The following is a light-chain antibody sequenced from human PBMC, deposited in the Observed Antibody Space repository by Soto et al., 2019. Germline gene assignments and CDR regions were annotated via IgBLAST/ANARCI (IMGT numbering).Light chain of an antibody. Sequence: QSVLTQPPSASGSPGQSVAISCAGTSSDVGTYNYVSWYQQHPGKAPKLIIYEVNKRPSGVPDRFSGSKSGNTASLTVSGLQAEDEADYYCSSFAASPVFGGGTKVTVL. CDR1: SSDVGTYNY. CDR3: SSFAASPV. J-gene: IGLJ3*02. CDR2: EVN. V-gene: IGLV2-8*01.